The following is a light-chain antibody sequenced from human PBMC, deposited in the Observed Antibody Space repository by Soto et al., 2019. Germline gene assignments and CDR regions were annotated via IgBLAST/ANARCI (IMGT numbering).Light chain of an antibody. J-gene: IGLJ1*01. CDR3: GSYTGSITYV. V-gene: IGLV2-8*01. CDR2: EVT. Sequence: QSALTQPPSASGSPGQSVTISCTGTSSDVGAYDYVSWYQQHPGKAPKLMIYEVTNRPSGVSNRFSGSKSGNTASLTISGLQVEDEAEYYCGSYTGSITYVFGTGTRSPS. CDR1: SSDVGAYDY.